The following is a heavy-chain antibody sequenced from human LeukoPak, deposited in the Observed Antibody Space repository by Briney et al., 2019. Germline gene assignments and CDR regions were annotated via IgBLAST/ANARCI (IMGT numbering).Heavy chain of an antibody. CDR1: GFTFSSYS. V-gene: IGHV3-21*01. CDR3: ARETPRRGYYYGYFQH. Sequence: GGSLRLSCAASGFTFSSYSMNWVRQAPGKGLEWVSSISSSSSYIYYADSVKGRFTISRDNAKNSLYLQMNSLRAEDTAVYYCARETPRRGYYYGYFQHWGQGTLVTVSS. J-gene: IGHJ1*01. CDR2: ISSSSSYI. D-gene: IGHD3-22*01.